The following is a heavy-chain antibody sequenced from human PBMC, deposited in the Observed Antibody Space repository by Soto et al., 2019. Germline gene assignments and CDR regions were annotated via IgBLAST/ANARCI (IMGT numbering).Heavy chain of an antibody. V-gene: IGHV1-3*01. CDR1: GYTFTSYA. CDR3: AREGYCSSTSCPVLFDY. CDR2: INAGNGNT. D-gene: IGHD2-2*01. Sequence: ASVKVSCKASGYTFTSYAMHWVRQAPGQRLEWMGWINAGNGNTKYSQKFQGRVTITRDTSASTAYMELSSLRSEDTAVYYCAREGYCSSTSCPVLFDYWGQGTLVTVSS. J-gene: IGHJ4*02.